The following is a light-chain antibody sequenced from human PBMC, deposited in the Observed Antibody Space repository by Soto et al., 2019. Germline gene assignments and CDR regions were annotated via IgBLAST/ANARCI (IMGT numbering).Light chain of an antibody. CDR1: QRVGTY. V-gene: IGKV1-39*01. J-gene: IGKJ4*01. CDR3: QQSSSTPQT. Sequence: DIQMTQSPSSLSASVGDRVTITCRASQRVGTYLSWYQQKHGKAPKLLINVASTLQSGVPSRFSGSGSGTDFTLAISSLQPEDFATYYCQQSSSTPQTFGGGTRVEIK. CDR2: VAS.